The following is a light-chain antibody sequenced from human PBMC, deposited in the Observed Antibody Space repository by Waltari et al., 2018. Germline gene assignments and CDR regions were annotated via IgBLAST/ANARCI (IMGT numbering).Light chain of an antibody. CDR1: QSVSSN. Sequence: EIVMTQSPATLSVSPGERATLSCRASQSVSSNLAWYQQKPGQAPRLLIYGASTRATDIPARFSGSGSGTEFTLTISSLQSEDFAVYYCQQYNNRPPDTFGQGTKLEI. CDR2: GAS. V-gene: IGKV3-15*01. J-gene: IGKJ2*01. CDR3: QQYNNRPPDT.